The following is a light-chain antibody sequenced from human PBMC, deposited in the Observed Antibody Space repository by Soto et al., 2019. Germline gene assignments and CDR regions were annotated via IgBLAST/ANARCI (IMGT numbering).Light chain of an antibody. Sequence: DIQMTQSPSSLSASVGDRVTITCRASQSISSYLNWYQQKPGKAPKLLIYAASSLQSGVPSRFSGSGSWTDFSRTISSLQPEDFATYYWQQSYSTLALTFGGGTKVEIK. V-gene: IGKV1-39*01. J-gene: IGKJ4*01. CDR2: AAS. CDR1: QSISSY. CDR3: QQSYSTLALT.